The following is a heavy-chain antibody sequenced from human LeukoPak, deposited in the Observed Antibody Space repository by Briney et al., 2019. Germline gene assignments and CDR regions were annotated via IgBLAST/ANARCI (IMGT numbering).Heavy chain of an antibody. J-gene: IGHJ5*02. Sequence: ASVKVSCKASGYTFIDYDINWVRQAPGQGLEWMGLMSPHNGHTEYAQNFQGRVTMTRDTSTGTAYMELSSLRSEDTAVYYCARARAGYCSSTSCYTLRAWGQGTLVTVSS. CDR2: MSPHNGHT. CDR3: ARARAGYCSSTSCYTLRA. V-gene: IGHV1-8*01. CDR1: GYTFIDYD. D-gene: IGHD2-2*02.